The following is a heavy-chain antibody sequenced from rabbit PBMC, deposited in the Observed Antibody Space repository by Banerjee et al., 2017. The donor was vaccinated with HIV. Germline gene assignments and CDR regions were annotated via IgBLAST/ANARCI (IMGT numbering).Heavy chain of an antibody. CDR1: GVDFSSNT. D-gene: IGHD7-1*01. J-gene: IGHJ4*01. V-gene: IGHV1S45*01. CDR2: IYNGSGTT. CDR3: ARDAGGDGYSNDL. Sequence: SGGDLVKPEGSLTLTCKASGVDFSSNTMCWVRQAPGKRPEWIACIYNGSGTTYYANWAKGRFTISKTSSTTVTLQMTSLTAADTATYFCARDAGGDGYSNDLWGPGTLVTVS.